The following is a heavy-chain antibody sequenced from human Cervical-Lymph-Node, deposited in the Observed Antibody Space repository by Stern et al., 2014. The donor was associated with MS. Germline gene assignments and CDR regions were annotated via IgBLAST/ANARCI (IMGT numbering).Heavy chain of an antibody. V-gene: IGHV4-31*03. CDR1: GGSISSGGYY. J-gene: IGHJ5*02. D-gene: IGHD2-15*01. Sequence: PLQESGPGLVKPSQTLSLICTVPGGSISSGGYYWSWPRQHPGNGLDWIGYIYYSGSTYYNPSLKSRVTISVDTSKNQFSLKLSSVTAADTAVYYCAREVEGYWFDPWGQGTLVTVSS. CDR2: IYYSGST. CDR3: AREVEGYWFDP.